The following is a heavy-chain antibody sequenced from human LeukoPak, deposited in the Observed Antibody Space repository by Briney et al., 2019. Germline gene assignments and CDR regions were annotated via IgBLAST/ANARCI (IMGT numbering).Heavy chain of an antibody. V-gene: IGHV1-69*05. CDR3: AMTYYYDSSGYSSPFDY. J-gene: IGHJ4*02. CDR2: IIPIFGTA. D-gene: IGHD3-22*01. CDR1: GGTFSSYA. Sequence: SVKVSCKASGGTFSSYAISWVRQAPGQGLEWMGGIIPIFGTANYAQKFQGRVTITTDESTSTAYMELSSLRSEDTAVYYCAMTYYYDSSGYSSPFDYWGQGTLVTVSS.